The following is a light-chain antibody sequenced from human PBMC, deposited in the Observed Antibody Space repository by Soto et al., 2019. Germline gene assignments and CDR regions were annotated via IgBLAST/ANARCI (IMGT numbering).Light chain of an antibody. V-gene: IGLV1-47*02. CDR2: SNN. CDR1: SSNTGSNY. J-gene: IGLJ3*02. Sequence: QSVLTQPPSASGTPGQRVTISCSGSSSNTGSNYVYWYQQVPGTATKLLIYSNNQRPSGVPDRFSGSKSGTSASLAISGLRSEDEADYYCVAWDDSLSGRVFGGGTKVTVL. CDR3: VAWDDSLSGRV.